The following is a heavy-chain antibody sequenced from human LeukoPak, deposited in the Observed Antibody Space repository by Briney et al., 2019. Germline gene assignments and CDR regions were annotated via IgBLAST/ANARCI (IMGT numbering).Heavy chain of an antibody. CDR2: INYSGSA. D-gene: IGHD4-17*01. J-gene: IGHJ3*02. Sequence: SETLSLNCTVSGGSLSSYYFSWLRQSPGKGLEWIAYINYSGSASYNPSLKSRVTTSVNTSNQFSLSLSSVTAADTAVYYCARHNYDDYVFDIWGQGTKVTVSS. CDR1: GGSLSSYY. CDR3: ARHNYDDYVFDI. V-gene: IGHV4-59*08.